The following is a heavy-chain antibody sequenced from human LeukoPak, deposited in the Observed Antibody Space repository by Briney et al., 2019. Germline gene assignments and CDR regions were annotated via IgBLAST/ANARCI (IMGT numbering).Heavy chain of an antibody. J-gene: IGHJ5*02. V-gene: IGHV4-38-2*02. CDR2: IYHSGST. Sequence: SETLSLICAVSGYSISSGYYWGWIRQPPGKGLEWIGSIYHSGSTYYNPSLKSRVTISVDTSKNQFSLKLSSVTAADTAVYYCARDGLASSSLFSWFDPWGQGTLVTVSS. CDR1: GYSISSGYY. D-gene: IGHD6-6*01. CDR3: ARDGLASSSLFSWFDP.